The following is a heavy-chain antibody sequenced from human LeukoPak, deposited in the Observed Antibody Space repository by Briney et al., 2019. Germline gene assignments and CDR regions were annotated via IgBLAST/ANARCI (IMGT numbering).Heavy chain of an antibody. J-gene: IGHJ6*03. V-gene: IGHV1-8*03. CDR2: MNPNSGNT. CDR1: GYTFTSYD. Sequence: PAASVKVSCKASGYTFTSYDINWVRQATGQGLEWMGWMNPNSGNTGYAQKFQGRVTITRNTSISTAYMELSSLRSEDTAVYYCARGTFDCTNGVCYRPRDYYYMDVWGKGTTVTVSS. CDR3: ARGTFDCTNGVCYRPRDYYYMDV. D-gene: IGHD2-8*01.